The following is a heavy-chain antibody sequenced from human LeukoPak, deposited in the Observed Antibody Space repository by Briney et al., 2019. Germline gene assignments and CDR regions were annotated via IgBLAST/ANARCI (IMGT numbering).Heavy chain of an antibody. V-gene: IGHV5-51*01. Sequence: GESLKITCQGSGYSFTGYWSGGVPRIPGKGRGWVGFIYPGDSDTRYSPSSQAQVTISTDQSIITAYLQGSSLKASDTARDNCARFTDYWGQGTLVTVSS. CDR3: ARFTDY. CDR1: GYSFTGYW. CDR2: IYPGDSDT. J-gene: IGHJ4*02.